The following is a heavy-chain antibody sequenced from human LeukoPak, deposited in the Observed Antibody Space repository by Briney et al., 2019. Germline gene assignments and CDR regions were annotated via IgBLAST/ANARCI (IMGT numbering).Heavy chain of an antibody. CDR3: ASEHTAIESYYYYGMDV. CDR1: GGTFSSYA. D-gene: IGHD5-18*01. J-gene: IGHJ6*02. Sequence: ASVKVSCKASGGTFSSYAISWVRQAPGQGLEWMGGIIPIFGTANYAQKFQGRVTITADESTSTAYMELSSLRSEDTAVYYCASEHTAIESYYYYGMDVWGQGTTVTVSS. V-gene: IGHV1-69*13. CDR2: IIPIFGTA.